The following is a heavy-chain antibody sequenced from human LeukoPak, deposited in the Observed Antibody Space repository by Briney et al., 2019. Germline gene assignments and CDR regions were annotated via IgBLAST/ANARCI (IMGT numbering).Heavy chain of an antibody. CDR1: GYTFTGYY. V-gene: IGHV1-2*02. CDR3: ARLRDDFWSGYYYYYYYGMDV. CDR2: INPNSGGT. J-gene: IGHJ6*02. Sequence: ASVKVSCKASGYTFTGYYMHWVRQAPGQGLEWMGWINPNSGGTNYAQKFQGRVTMTRDTSISTAYMELSRLRSDDTAVYYCARLRDDFWSGYYYYYYYGMDVWGQGTTVTVSS. D-gene: IGHD3-3*01.